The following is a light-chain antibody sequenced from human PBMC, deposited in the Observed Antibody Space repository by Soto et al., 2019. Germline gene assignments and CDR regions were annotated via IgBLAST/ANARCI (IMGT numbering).Light chain of an antibody. CDR2: GAS. V-gene: IGKV3-20*01. Sequence: EIVLTQSPGTLSLSPGERATLSCRASQSVSSSYLAWYQHKPGQAPRLLIYGASSRATGIPARFSGSGSGTDFTLTISRLEPEDFAVYYCPQSGSSPHTFGQGTQLEIK. J-gene: IGKJ2*01. CDR1: QSVSSSY. CDR3: PQSGSSPHT.